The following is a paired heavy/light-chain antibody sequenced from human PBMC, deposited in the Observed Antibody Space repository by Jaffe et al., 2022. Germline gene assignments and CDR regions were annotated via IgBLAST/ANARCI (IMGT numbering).Heavy chain of an antibody. CDR1: GGSISSSNW. CDR2: IYHSGST. V-gene: IGHV4-4*02. Sequence: QVQLQESGPGLVKPSGTLSLTCAVSGGSISSSNWWSWVRQPPGKGLEWIGEIYHSGSTNYNPSLKSRVTISVDKSKNQFSLKLSSVTAADTAVYYCATSVGVWFREIRYFDLWGRGTLVTVSS. J-gene: IGHJ2*01. CDR3: ATSVGVWFREIRYFDL. D-gene: IGHD3-10*01.
Light chain of an antibody. Sequence: EIVLTQSPATLSLSPGERATLSCRASQSVSSYLAWYQQKPGQAPRLLIYDASNRATGIPARFSGSGSGTDFTLTISSLEPEDFAVYYCQQRSNWPSLTFGGGTKVEIK. J-gene: IGKJ4*01. V-gene: IGKV3-11*01. CDR1: QSVSSY. CDR3: QQRSNWPSLT. CDR2: DAS.